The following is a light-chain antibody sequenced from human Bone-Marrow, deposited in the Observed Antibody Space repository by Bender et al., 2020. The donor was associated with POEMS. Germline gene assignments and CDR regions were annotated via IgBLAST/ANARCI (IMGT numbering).Light chain of an antibody. Sequence: NFMLTQPHSVSESPGKTVTISCTGSSGSIASNYVQWYQQRPGSAPTTVIYEDKQRPSGVPDRFSGSIDRSSNSASLTISGLKTEDEADYYCQSYDSSTVVFGGGTKLTVL. J-gene: IGLJ2*01. CDR2: EDK. CDR1: SGSIASNY. CDR3: QSYDSSTVV. V-gene: IGLV6-57*02.